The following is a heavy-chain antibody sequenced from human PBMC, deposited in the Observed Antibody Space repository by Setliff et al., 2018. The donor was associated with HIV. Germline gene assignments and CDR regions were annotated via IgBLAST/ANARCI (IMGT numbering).Heavy chain of an antibody. CDR2: IYYSGRT. CDR3: ARHDGGGWYVRVLATSFDY. Sequence: RASATLSLPCTVSGGSISSSSYYWGWIRQPPGKGLEWIGSIYYSGRTYYNPSLKSRVTISVDTSKNQFSLKLSSVTAADTAVYYCARHDGGGWYVRVLATSFDYWGQGTLVTVSS. J-gene: IGHJ4*02. CDR1: GGSISSSSYY. V-gene: IGHV4-39*01. D-gene: IGHD6-19*01.